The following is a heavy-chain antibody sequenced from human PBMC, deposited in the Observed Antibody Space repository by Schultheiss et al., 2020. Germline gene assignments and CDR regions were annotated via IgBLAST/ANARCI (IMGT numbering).Heavy chain of an antibody. V-gene: IGHV3-64*02. CDR3: ASAGTSGWYCCY. J-gene: IGHJ4*02. CDR1: GLTFSTYA. CDR2: ISGNGGST. D-gene: IGHD6-19*01. Sequence: SCAASGLTFSTYAMHWVRQAPGKGLEYVSAISGNGGSTYYADSVKGRFTISRDNSKNTLYLQMGSLRDEDTAVYYCASAGTSGWYCCYWGQGSLVTVSS.